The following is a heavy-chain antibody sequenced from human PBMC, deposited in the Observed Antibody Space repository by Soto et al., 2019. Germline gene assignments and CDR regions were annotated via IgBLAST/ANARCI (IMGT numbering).Heavy chain of an antibody. Sequence: EVQLVESGGGLVQPGGSLRLSCAASEFTFSSYWMHWVRQAPGKGLVWVSRINSDGSSTSYADSVKGRFTISRDNAKNTLYLQMNSLRAEDTAVYYCASWGAAAGNTHDAFDIWGQGTMVTVSS. CDR2: INSDGSST. CDR3: ASWGAAAGNTHDAFDI. J-gene: IGHJ3*02. CDR1: EFTFSSYW. D-gene: IGHD6-13*01. V-gene: IGHV3-74*01.